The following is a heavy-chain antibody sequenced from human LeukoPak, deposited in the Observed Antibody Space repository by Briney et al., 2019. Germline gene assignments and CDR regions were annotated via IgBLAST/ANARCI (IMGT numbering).Heavy chain of an antibody. D-gene: IGHD3-10*01. CDR1: GGTFSSYT. Sequence: VASVKVSCKAFGGTFSSYTISWVRQAPGQGLEWTGRIIPILGIANYAQKFQGRVTITADKSTSTAYMELSSLRSEDTAVYYCARTVTMVRGVIPGYWGQGTLVTVSS. V-gene: IGHV1-69*02. CDR3: ARTVTMVRGVIPGY. J-gene: IGHJ4*02. CDR2: IIPILGIA.